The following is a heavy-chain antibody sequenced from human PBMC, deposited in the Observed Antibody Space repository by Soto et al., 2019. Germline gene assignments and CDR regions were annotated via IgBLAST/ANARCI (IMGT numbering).Heavy chain of an antibody. CDR1: GYTFTSYG. CDR3: ARSLVVPAAIDWFDP. V-gene: IGHV1-18*01. D-gene: IGHD2-2*02. Sequence: QVQLVQSGAEVKKPGASVKVSCKASGYTFTSYGISWVRQAPGQGLEWMGWISAYNGNTNYAQKLQGSVTMTTDPTTSTAYMELRSLRSDDTAVYYCARSLVVPAAIDWFDPWGQGTLVTVSS. CDR2: ISAYNGNT. J-gene: IGHJ5*02.